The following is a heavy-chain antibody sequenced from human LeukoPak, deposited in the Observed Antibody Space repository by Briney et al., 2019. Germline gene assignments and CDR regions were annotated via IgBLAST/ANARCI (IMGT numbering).Heavy chain of an antibody. V-gene: IGHV3-23*01. CDR3: AKGGAQQRWGSGWSRRAFDI. J-gene: IGHJ3*02. CDR2: ISGSGGST. D-gene: IGHD6-19*01. Sequence: DPGGTLRLSCAASGFTFSSYGMSWVRQAPGKGLEWVSAISGSGGSTYYADSVKGRFTISRDNSKNTLYLQMNSLRAEDTAVYYCAKGGAQQRWGSGWSRRAFDIWGQGTMVTVSS. CDR1: GFTFSSYG.